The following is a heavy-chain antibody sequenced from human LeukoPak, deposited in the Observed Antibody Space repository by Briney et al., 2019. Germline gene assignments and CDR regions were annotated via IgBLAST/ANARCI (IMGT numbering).Heavy chain of an antibody. J-gene: IGHJ4*02. CDR2: IWYDGSNK. Sequence: PGGSLRLSCAASGFTFSSYGMHWVRQAPGKGLEWVAVIWYDGSNKYYADSVKGRFTISRDNSKNTLYLQMNSLRAEDTAVYYCARGPISDYSYYFDYWGQGTLVTVSS. CDR1: GFTFSSYG. CDR3: ARGPISDYSYYFDY. V-gene: IGHV3-33*01. D-gene: IGHD3-10*01.